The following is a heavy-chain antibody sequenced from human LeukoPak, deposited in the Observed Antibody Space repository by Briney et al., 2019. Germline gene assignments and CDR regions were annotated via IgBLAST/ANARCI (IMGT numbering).Heavy chain of an antibody. D-gene: IGHD3-22*01. J-gene: IGHJ4*02. Sequence: GESLKISCRGSGYSFTNYWIGWVRQMPGKGLEWMGIIYPGDSDTRYSPSFQGQVTISADKSVSTAYLQWGSLKASDTAMYYCATYYYDSSGYYPYFDYWGQGTLVTVSS. V-gene: IGHV5-51*01. CDR2: IYPGDSDT. CDR1: GYSFTNYW. CDR3: ATYYYDSSGYYPYFDY.